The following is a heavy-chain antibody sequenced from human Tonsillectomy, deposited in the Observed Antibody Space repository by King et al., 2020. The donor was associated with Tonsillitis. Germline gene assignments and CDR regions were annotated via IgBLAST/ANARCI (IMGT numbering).Heavy chain of an antibody. J-gene: IGHJ5*02. CDR3: ARDRPCSSASCYGGSWFDP. V-gene: IGHV1-46*01. D-gene: IGHD2-2*01. CDR1: GYTFTSYY. Sequence: VQLVQSGAEVKKPGASVKVSCKASGYTFTSYYMHWVRQAPGQGLEWMGMINPSGGTTSYAQKFQGRVTMTRDTSTNTVYMELGSLRSEDTAVYYCARDRPCSSASCYGGSWFDPWGQGTLVTVCS. CDR2: INPSGGTT.